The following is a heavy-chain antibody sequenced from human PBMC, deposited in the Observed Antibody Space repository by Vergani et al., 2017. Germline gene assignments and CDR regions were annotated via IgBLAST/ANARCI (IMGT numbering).Heavy chain of an antibody. J-gene: IGHJ4*02. Sequence: QVHLVESGGGVVQPGRSLRLSCAASGFTFSSYGMHWVRQAPGKGLEWVAVISYDGSNKYYADSVQGRFTISRDNSKNTLYLQMNSLRAEDTAVYYCAKGGVIVVVPAAMDYWGQGTLVTVSS. CDR1: GFTFSSYG. CDR2: ISYDGSNK. V-gene: IGHV3-30*18. D-gene: IGHD2-2*01. CDR3: AKGGVIVVVPAAMDY.